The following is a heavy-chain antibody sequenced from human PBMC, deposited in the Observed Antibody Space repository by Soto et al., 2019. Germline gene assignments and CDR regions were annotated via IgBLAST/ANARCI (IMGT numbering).Heavy chain of an antibody. CDR1: GYTFTSYY. J-gene: IGHJ5*02. CDR3: ARGTSVLRLTESWFDP. D-gene: IGHD3-3*01. Sequence: VASVKVSCKASGYTFTSYYMHWVRQAPGQGLEWMGIINPSGGSTSYAQKFQGRVTMTRDTSTSTVYMELSSLRSEDTAVYYCARGTSVLRLTESWFDPWGQGTLVTVSS. V-gene: IGHV1-46*01. CDR2: INPSGGST.